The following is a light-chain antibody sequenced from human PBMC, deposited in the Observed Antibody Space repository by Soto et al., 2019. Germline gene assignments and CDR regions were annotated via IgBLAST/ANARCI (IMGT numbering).Light chain of an antibody. CDR3: QQSYNTTWT. J-gene: IGKJ1*01. Sequence: DIQMTQSPSSLSASVGDRVTITCRASQSISSYLHWYQQRPGKAPKLLIYAASNLQSGVPSRFSGSGSETDFTLTIRSLQPEDFATYSCQQSYNTTWTFGQGTKVDIK. CDR1: QSISSY. CDR2: AAS. V-gene: IGKV1-39*01.